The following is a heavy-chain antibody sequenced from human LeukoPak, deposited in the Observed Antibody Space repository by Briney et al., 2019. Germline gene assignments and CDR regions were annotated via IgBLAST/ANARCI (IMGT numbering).Heavy chain of an antibody. CDR3: AKRRYCSTTNCHDFDY. D-gene: IGHD2-2*01. J-gene: IGHJ4*02. V-gene: IGHV3-23*01. Sequence: GGSLRLSCAASGFTFSSYAMSWVRQAPGKGLEWVSAISAGGETPYYADSVKGRFTIYRDNFKNTLYLQMNSLRAGDTAVYYCAKRRYCSTTNCHDFDYWGQGTLVTVSS. CDR1: GFTFSSYA. CDR2: ISAGGETP.